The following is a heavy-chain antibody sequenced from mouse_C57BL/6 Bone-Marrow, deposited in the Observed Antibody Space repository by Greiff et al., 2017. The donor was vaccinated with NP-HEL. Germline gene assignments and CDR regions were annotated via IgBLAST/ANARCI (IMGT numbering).Heavy chain of an antibody. CDR3: ASGDYSNYWFAY. D-gene: IGHD2-5*01. J-gene: IGHJ3*01. V-gene: IGHV1-7*01. CDR1: GYTFTSYW. CDR2: INPSSGYT. Sequence: QVHVKQSGAELAKPGASVKLSCKASGYTFTSYWMHWVKQRPGQGLEWIGYINPSSGYTKYNQKFKDKATLTADKSSSTAYMQLSSLTYEDSAVYYCASGDYSNYWFAYWGQGTLVTVSA.